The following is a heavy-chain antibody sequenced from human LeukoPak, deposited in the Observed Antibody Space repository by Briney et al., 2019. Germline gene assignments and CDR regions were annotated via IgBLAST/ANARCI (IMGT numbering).Heavy chain of an antibody. V-gene: IGHV3-23*01. D-gene: IGHD2-2*01. J-gene: IGHJ4*02. CDR3: AKDRGYCLSTSCPNGGSFDS. CDR1: GFTFNSHA. Sequence: GGSLRLSCAASGFTFNSHAMSWVRQAPGKGLEWVSGLSGSGAITYYADSVKGRLTLSRDNSKNTLYLQMDSLRAEDTAVYFCAKDRGYCLSTSCPNGGSFDSWGQGTLVTVSS. CDR2: LSGSGAIT.